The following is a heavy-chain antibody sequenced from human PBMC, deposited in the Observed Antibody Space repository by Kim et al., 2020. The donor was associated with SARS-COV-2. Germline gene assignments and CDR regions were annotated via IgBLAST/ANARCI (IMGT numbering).Heavy chain of an antibody. Sequence: ASVKVSCKASGYTFTSYYMHWVRQAPGQGLEWMGIINPSGGSTSYAQKSQGRVTMTRDTSTSTVYMELSSLRSEDTAVYYCARDRGGYDSEYYYYGMDVWGQGTTVTVSS. CDR3: ARDRGGYDSEYYYYGMDV. CDR1: GYTFTSYY. CDR2: INPSGGST. J-gene: IGHJ6*02. V-gene: IGHV1-46*01. D-gene: IGHD5-12*01.